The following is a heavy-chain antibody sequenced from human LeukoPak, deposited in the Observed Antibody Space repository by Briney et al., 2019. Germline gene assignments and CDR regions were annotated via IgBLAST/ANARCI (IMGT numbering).Heavy chain of an antibody. Sequence: ASVKVSCKASGYTFTRYDINWVRQATGQGLEWMGWMNPNSGNTGYAQKFQGRVTTTRNTSISTAYMELSRLRSEDTAVYYCARGPGPSVASDYYYYYYGMDVWGQGTTVTVSS. CDR3: ARGPGPSVASDYYYYYYGMDV. V-gene: IGHV1-8*01. J-gene: IGHJ6*02. D-gene: IGHD2-15*01. CDR2: MNPNSGNT. CDR1: GYTFTRYD.